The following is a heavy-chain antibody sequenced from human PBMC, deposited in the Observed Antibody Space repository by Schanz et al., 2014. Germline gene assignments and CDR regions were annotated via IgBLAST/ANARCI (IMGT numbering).Heavy chain of an antibody. V-gene: IGHV3-23*01. D-gene: IGHD2-15*01. CDR1: GFTFSSYA. Sequence: EVQLLESGGGLVQPGGSLRLSCAASGFTFSSYAMTWVRQAPGKGLEWVSGISGSGGSTYDADSVKGRFTISRDNSKNTLYLQMNSLSAEDTAVYYCARGRGCTGGSCYSWFDLWGQGTLVTVAS. CDR3: ARGRGCTGGSCYSWFDL. CDR2: ISGSGGST. J-gene: IGHJ5*02.